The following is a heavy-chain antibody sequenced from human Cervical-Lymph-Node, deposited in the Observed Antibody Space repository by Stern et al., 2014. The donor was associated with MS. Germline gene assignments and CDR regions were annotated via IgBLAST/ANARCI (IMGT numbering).Heavy chain of an antibody. Sequence: QVTLRESGPTLVKPTQTLTLTCTFSGFSLSTRGVGVGWIRPTPGKAPEWLAIIYWDDDKRYSPSFKNRVTIRKDTTKNQVVLEMTNVDPEDTATYFCAHRTSLPVIFASNSFDPWGQGLLVTVSS. D-gene: IGHD2/OR15-2a*01. CDR2: IYWDDDK. CDR3: AHRTSLPVIFASNSFDP. CDR1: GFSLSTRGVG. V-gene: IGHV2-5*02. J-gene: IGHJ5*02.